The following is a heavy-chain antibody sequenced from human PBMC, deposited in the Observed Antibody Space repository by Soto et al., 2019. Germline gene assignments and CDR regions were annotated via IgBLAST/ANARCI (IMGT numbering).Heavy chain of an antibody. Sequence: ASVKVSCKASGYTFTSYGISWVRQAPGQGLEWMGWISAYSGNTGYAQKFQGRVTMTRNTSISTAYMELSSLRSEDTAVYYCASPGISIAARRPRAPKYYFDNWGQGTLVTVSS. CDR3: ASPGISIAARRPRAPKYYFDN. CDR2: ISAYSGNT. V-gene: IGHV1-8*02. CDR1: GYTFTSYG. J-gene: IGHJ4*02. D-gene: IGHD6-6*01.